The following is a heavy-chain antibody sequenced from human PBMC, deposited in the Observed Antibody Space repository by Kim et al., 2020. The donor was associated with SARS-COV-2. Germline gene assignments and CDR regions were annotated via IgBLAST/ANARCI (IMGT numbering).Heavy chain of an antibody. Sequence: GGSLRLSCAASGFAFSGYTMNWVRQAPGKGLEWVSSISASGNYIHYADSAKGRCTISRDNDKNSLFLQMKSLRVEARAMYYCSGSPPDYYAMDVWG. CDR3: SGSPPDYYAMDV. V-gene: IGHV3-21*06. D-gene: IGHD3-10*01. J-gene: IGHJ6*02. CDR2: ISASGNYI. CDR1: GFAFSGYT.